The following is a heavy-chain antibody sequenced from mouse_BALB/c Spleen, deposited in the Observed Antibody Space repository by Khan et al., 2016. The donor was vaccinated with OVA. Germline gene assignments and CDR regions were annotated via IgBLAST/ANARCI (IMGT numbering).Heavy chain of an antibody. CDR1: GYAFTSYY. CDR2: INPSNGGT. CDR3: TRGGYGWFAY. J-gene: IGHJ3*01. Sequence: QVQLQQSGAELVKPGASVKLSCKASGYAFTSYYIYWMKQRPGQGLEWIGEINPSNGGTNFNEQFKSKATQTVDKSSSTAYMQLSSLTSEDSAVYYCTRGGYGWFAYWGQGTLVTVSA. D-gene: IGHD2-14*01. V-gene: IGHV1S81*02.